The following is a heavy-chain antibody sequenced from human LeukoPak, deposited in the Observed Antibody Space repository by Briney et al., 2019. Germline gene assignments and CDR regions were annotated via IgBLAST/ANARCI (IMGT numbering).Heavy chain of an antibody. CDR3: ARLRSGSYFDY. Sequence: SETLSLTCTVSGGSISSGDLHWGWIRQPPGKGLEWIGSISNSGSTYYNASLKSRVTISVDTSKNQFSLKLSSVTAADTAVYYCARLRSGSYFDYWGQGTLVTVSS. CDR1: GGSISSGDLH. D-gene: IGHD1-26*01. CDR2: ISNSGST. V-gene: IGHV4-39*01. J-gene: IGHJ4*02.